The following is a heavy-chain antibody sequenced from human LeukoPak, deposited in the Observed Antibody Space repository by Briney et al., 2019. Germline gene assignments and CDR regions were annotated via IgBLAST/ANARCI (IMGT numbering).Heavy chain of an antibody. Sequence: ASVKVSCKASGYTFTSYGISWVRQAPGQGLEWMGWISAYNGNTNYAQKLQGRVTMTTDTSTSTAYMELRSLRSDDTAVYYCARVTLGSGWYVAFDIWGQGTMVTVSS. CDR2: ISAYNGNT. CDR1: GYTFTSYG. CDR3: ARVTLGSGWYVAFDI. J-gene: IGHJ3*02. D-gene: IGHD6-19*01. V-gene: IGHV1-18*01.